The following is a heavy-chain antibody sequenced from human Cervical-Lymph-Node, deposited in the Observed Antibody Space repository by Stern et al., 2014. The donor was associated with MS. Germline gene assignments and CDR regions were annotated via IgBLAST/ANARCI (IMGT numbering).Heavy chain of an antibody. CDR1: GFTFSSYR. CDR3: ARDREPGGRYFYGMDV. CDR2: ISSSSSYI. D-gene: IGHD1-14*01. Sequence: EVHLVESGGGLVKPGGSLRLSCAASGFTFSSYRINWVRQAPGKGLEWVSSISSSSSYINYADSVKGRFTISRDNAKKSLFLQMDSLRAEDTAVYYCARDREPGGRYFYGMDVWGQGTTVTVS. J-gene: IGHJ6*02. V-gene: IGHV3-21*01.